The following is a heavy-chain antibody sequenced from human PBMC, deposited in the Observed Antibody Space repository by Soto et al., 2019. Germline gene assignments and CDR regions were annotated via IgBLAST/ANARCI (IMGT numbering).Heavy chain of an antibody. J-gene: IGHJ4*02. V-gene: IGHV3-53*01. CDR3: ARHITMDPLLVY. Sequence: EVQLVESGGALIQPGGSLRLSCAASGFTVSSNYMSWVRQAPGKGLEWVSVIYSGGSTYYADSVKGRFTISRDNSKNTLYLQMNSLRAKDTAVYYCARHITMDPLLVYWGQGTLVTVSS. CDR2: IYSGGST. D-gene: IGHD3-10*01. CDR1: GFTVSSNY.